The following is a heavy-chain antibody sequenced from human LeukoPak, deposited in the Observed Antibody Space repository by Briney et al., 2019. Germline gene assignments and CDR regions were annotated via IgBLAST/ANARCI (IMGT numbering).Heavy chain of an antibody. V-gene: IGHV1-18*01. J-gene: IGHJ3*02. D-gene: IGHD5-12*01. CDR3: ATGYIVATIDAFDI. Sequence: ASVKVSCKASGYTFTSYGISWVRQAPGQGLEWMGWISAYNGNTNYAQKLQGRVTMTEDTSTDTAYMELSSLRSEDTAVYYCATGYIVATIDAFDIWGQGTTVTVSS. CDR1: GYTFTSYG. CDR2: ISAYNGNT.